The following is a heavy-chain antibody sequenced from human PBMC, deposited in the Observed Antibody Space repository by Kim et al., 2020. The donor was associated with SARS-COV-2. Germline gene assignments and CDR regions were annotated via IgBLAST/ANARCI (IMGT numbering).Heavy chain of an antibody. Sequence: GESLKISCKGSGYSFTSYWIGWVRQMPGKGLEWMGIIYPGDSDTRYSPSFQGQVTISADKSISTAYLQWSSLKASDTAMYYCARQVAVAGRCVKGNYYCYGMDVWGQGTMVTVSS. J-gene: IGHJ6*02. CDR1: GYSFTSYW. CDR3: ARQVAVAGRCVKGNYYCYGMDV. CDR2: IYPGDSDT. V-gene: IGHV5-51*01. D-gene: IGHD6-19*01.